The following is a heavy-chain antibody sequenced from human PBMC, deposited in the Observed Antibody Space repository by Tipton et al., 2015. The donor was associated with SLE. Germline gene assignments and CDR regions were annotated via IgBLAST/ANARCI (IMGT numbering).Heavy chain of an antibody. Sequence: TLSLTCNVSGYSISSGYFWAWIRQPPGKRLEWIGSIYHSGSTYYNPSLNSRLTISVDTSKNQFSLNLSSVTAADTAVYYCARHPRSQLLRSGAFDLWGQGTVVIVSS. CDR2: IYHSGST. V-gene: IGHV4-38-2*02. J-gene: IGHJ3*01. CDR3: ARHPRSQLLRSGAFDL. D-gene: IGHD1-26*01. CDR1: GYSISSGYF.